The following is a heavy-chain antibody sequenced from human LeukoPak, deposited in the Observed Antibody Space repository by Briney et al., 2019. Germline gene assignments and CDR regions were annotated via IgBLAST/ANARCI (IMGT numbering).Heavy chain of an antibody. CDR3: AKAIGTAAFRGYFDL. Sequence: GGSLRLSCVASGFTFSNYDMSWVRQAPGKGLEWVSAISGSGGSTYYADSVKGRFTISRDNSKNTLYLQMDSLRAEDTAVYYCAKAIGTAAFRGYFDLWGRGTLVTVSS. V-gene: IGHV3-23*01. CDR1: GFTFSNYD. D-gene: IGHD6-13*01. J-gene: IGHJ2*01. CDR2: ISGSGGST.